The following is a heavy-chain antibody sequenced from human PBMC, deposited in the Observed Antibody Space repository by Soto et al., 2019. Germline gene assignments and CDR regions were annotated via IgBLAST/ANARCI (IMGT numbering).Heavy chain of an antibody. CDR3: AGNMDYYYGRGSGNGYGV. Sequence: QVRLVQSGAEVKEPGDSVRVSCEASGYNFTAYHIHWVRQAPGQGLEWMGWINPKFGDTGYAQDFQGRVSMTSDMTISTVYMELSSLTSDDTDIYYCAGNMDYYYGRGSGNGYGVWGQGTTVTVFS. J-gene: IGHJ6*02. CDR1: GYNFTAYH. CDR2: INPKFGDT. V-gene: IGHV1-2*02. D-gene: IGHD3-10*02.